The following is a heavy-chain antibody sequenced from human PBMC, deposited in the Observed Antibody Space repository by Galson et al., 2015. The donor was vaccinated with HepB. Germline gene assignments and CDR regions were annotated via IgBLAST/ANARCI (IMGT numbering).Heavy chain of an antibody. D-gene: IGHD1-26*01. CDR1: GGTFSTYR. CDR3: VRDTGSSFDD. V-gene: IGHV1-69*08. J-gene: IGHJ4*02. CDR2: VIPILGKA. Sequence: SVKVSCKASGGTFSTYRISWVRQAPGQGLEWMGRVIPILGKAEYAQNFQGKVTMSSDEGTSTMYMELSSLKPEDTAVFYCVRDTGSSFDDWGQGTLVTVSA.